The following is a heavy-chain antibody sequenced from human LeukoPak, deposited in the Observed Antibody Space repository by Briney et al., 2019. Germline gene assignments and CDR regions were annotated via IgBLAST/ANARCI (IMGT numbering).Heavy chain of an antibody. D-gene: IGHD1-1*01. CDR1: GFIFSNYW. CDR2: IKADGSEK. J-gene: IGHJ6*02. V-gene: IGHV3-7*01. Sequence: GGSLRLSCVASGFIFSNYWMSWVRQAPGKGLEWVATIKADGSEKYYVDSVRGRFTISRDNAQKSLYLQMNSLRAEDTAVYYCAGVTNSDVWGQGTTVIVSS. CDR3: AGVTNSDV.